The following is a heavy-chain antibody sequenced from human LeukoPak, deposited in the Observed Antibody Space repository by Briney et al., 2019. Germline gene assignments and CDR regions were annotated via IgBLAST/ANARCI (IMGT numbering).Heavy chain of an antibody. CDR3: TRGDPDF. J-gene: IGHJ4*02. CDR1: GFTFSNYW. D-gene: IGHD3-3*01. CDR2: INQDGSAK. Sequence: PGGSLRLSCAASGFTFSNYWMQWVRQAPGKGLAWVANINQDGSAKCYVDSVKGRFTISKDSAKNSLYLQMNSLRVDDTAVYYCTRGDPDFWGQGTLVTVSS. V-gene: IGHV3-7*01.